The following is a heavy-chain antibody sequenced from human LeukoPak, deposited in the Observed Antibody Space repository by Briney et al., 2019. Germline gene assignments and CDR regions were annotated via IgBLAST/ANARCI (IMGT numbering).Heavy chain of an antibody. CDR3: ARRFSSTTFYYYGMDV. D-gene: IGHD1-26*01. J-gene: IGHJ6*02. CDR2: ISAYNGNT. V-gene: IGHV1-18*01. Sequence: GASVTVSCKAAGYTFTSYGISWVRQAPGQGIERMGWISAYNGNTNYAQKLQGRVTMTTDTSTSTAYMELRSLRSDDTAVYYCARRFSSTTFYYYGMDVWGQGTTVTVSS. CDR1: GYTFTSYG.